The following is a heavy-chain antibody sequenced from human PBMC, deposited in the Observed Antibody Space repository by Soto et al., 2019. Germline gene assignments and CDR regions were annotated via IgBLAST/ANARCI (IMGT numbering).Heavy chain of an antibody. CDR1: GGRFTSYI. D-gene: IGHD2-21*01. CDR3: AKCLVFVDHRYMDF. J-gene: IGHJ6*03. CDR2: SIPIQGTA. Sequence: QVQLVQSGDEVKKPGSSVKVSCEASGGRFTSYIFTWVRQAPGQGLEWMGRSIPIQGTADYALKFQDRVTMTAFKSTNAVHMEMRILIPDDTAVYYCAKCLVFVDHRYMDFWGKGTTVTVSS. V-gene: IGHV1-69*08.